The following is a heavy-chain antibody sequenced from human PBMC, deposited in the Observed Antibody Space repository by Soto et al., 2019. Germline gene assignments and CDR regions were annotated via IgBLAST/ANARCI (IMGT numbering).Heavy chain of an antibody. CDR3: ARAGSVDDAFDI. V-gene: IGHV1-18*01. D-gene: IGHD2-8*02. CDR1: GYTFNRYG. J-gene: IGHJ3*02. CDR2: ISAYNGKT. Sequence: ASVKVSCKASGYTFNRYGISWVRQAPGLGLEWKGWISAYNGKTHFAQSLQGRVTLTIHTSTSTAYMELRSLRSDDTAVYYCARAGSVDDAFDIWGQGTMVTVSS.